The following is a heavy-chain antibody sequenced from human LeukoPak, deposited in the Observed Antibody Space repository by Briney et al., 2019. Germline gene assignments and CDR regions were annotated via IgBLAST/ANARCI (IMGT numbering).Heavy chain of an antibody. CDR2: INTNTGNP. CDR3: ARRNYRVAATPFDY. CDR1: GYTFTSYA. D-gene: IGHD2-15*01. Sequence: ASVKVSCKAFGYTFTSYAMNWVRQAPGQGLEWMGWINTNTGNPTYAQGFTGRFVFSLDTSVSTAYLQISSLKAEDTAVYYCARRNYRVAATPFDYWGQGTLVTVSS. J-gene: IGHJ4*02. V-gene: IGHV7-4-1*02.